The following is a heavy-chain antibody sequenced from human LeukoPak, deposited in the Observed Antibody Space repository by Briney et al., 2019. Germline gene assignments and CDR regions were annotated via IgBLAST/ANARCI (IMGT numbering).Heavy chain of an antibody. V-gene: IGHV1-58*01. D-gene: IGHD2-8*02. Sequence: SVSHSRKASGFTFTTSAVQWVRQARGQRLEWIGRIVVGSGNTDHAQKFQGRLTITRDISTSTAYMELSSLTSDDTAVYYCAAVPNANAWYWDDAFDIWGKGPMVTVSS. CDR3: AAVPNANAWYWDDAFDI. CDR1: GFTFTTSA. CDR2: IVVGSGNT. J-gene: IGHJ3*02.